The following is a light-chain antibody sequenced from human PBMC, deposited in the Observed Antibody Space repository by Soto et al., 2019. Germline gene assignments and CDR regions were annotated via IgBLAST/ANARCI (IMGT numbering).Light chain of an antibody. Sequence: EVVMTQSPATLSVSPGERATLSCRASQSVSNQLAWYQQKPGQAPRLLIYGASTRATGIPVRFSGSGSGTEFTLTISSLQSEDFAVYYCQQYNNWPPYTFGQGTKVDIK. V-gene: IGKV3-15*01. CDR2: GAS. J-gene: IGKJ2*01. CDR3: QQYNNWPPYT. CDR1: QSVSNQ.